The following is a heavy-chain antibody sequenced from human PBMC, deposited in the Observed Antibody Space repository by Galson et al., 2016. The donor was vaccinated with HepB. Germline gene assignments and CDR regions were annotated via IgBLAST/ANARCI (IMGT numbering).Heavy chain of an antibody. CDR3: ARVWRGGVIDTFYYYYYGMDV. J-gene: IGHJ6*02. CDR2: INTNTGNP. D-gene: IGHD3-16*02. V-gene: IGHV7-4-1*02. Sequence: SVKVSCKASGYSFNSYGLNWVRQAPGQGLEWMGWINTNTGNPTYAQGFTGRFVCSLDSSVSTAYLQISSLKAEDTAAYYCARVWRGGVIDTFYYYYYGMDVWGQGTTVTVSS. CDR1: GYSFNSYG.